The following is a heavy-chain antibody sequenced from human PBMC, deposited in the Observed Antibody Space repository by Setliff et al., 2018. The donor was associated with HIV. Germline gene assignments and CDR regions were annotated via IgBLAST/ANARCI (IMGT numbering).Heavy chain of an antibody. J-gene: IGHJ3*02. CDR3: AKTSVGATGLYAFDI. D-gene: IGHD1-26*01. CDR2: IYYSGST. V-gene: IGHV4-59*08. CDR1: GGSINNYY. Sequence: SETLSLTCTVSGGSINNYYWSWIRQPPGKGLEWIGFIYYSGSTNYNPSLKSRVTISADTSNNQFSLRLTSMTAADTAVYYCAKTSVGATGLYAFDIWGQGTMVTVSS.